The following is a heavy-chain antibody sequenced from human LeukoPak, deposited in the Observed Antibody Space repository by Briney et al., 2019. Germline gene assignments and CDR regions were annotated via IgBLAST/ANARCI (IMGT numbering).Heavy chain of an antibody. CDR1: GFTFSDYY. CDR2: ISSSGSTI. Sequence: GSLRLSCAASGFTFSDYYMSWIRQAPGKGLEWVSYISSSGSTIYYADSVKGRFTISRDNAKNSLYLQMNSLRAEDTAVYYCARDRRYSYGQYYYYGMDVWGQGTTVTVSS. J-gene: IGHJ6*02. V-gene: IGHV3-11*01. D-gene: IGHD5-18*01. CDR3: ARDRRYSYGQYYYYGMDV.